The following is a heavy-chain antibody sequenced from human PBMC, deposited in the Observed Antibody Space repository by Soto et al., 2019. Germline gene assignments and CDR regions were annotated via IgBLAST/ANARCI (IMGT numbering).Heavy chain of an antibody. CDR2: IIPIFGTA. V-gene: IGHV1-69*13. CDR3: ARGHYGSGSYGYYYYGMDV. D-gene: IGHD3-10*01. Sequence: GASVKVSWKASGGTFSSYAICWARQSPGQGLEWMGGIIPIFGTANYAQKFQGRVTITADESTSTAYMELSSLRSEDTAVYYCARGHYGSGSYGYYYYGMDVWGQGTTVTVSS. J-gene: IGHJ6*02. CDR1: GGTFSSYA.